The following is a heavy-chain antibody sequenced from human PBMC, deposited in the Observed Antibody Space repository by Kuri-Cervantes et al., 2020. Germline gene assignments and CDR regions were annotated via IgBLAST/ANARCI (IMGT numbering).Heavy chain of an antibody. CDR1: GFIFSTYS. Sequence: GESLKISCAASGFIFSTYSMHWVRQAPGKGLEWVAVISYGGNNKDYADSVKGRFTISRDNSKNTLYLQMNSLRAGDTAVYYCARVHYYGSGSYLGYYFDYWGQGTLVTVSS. J-gene: IGHJ4*02. V-gene: IGHV3-30*14. D-gene: IGHD3-10*01. CDR2: ISYGGNNK. CDR3: ARVHYYGSGSYLGYYFDY.